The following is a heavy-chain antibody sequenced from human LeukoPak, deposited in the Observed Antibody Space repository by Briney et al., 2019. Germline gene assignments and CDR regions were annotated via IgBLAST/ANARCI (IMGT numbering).Heavy chain of an antibody. CDR1: GFTFSSYW. CDR2: IKQDGSEK. CDR3: AREKVGLRYFDWVKTLWY. J-gene: IGHJ4*02. V-gene: IGHV3-7*01. Sequence: GGSLRLSCVVSGFTFSSYWMSWVRQAPGKGLEWVANIKQDGSEKYYVDSVKGRFTISRDNAKNSLYLQMNSLRAEDTAVYYCAREKVGLRYFDWVKTLWYWGQGTLVTVSS. D-gene: IGHD3-9*01.